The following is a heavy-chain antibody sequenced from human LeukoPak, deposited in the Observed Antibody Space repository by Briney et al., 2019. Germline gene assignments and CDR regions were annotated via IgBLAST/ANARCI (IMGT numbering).Heavy chain of an antibody. CDR1: GGSFSGYY. V-gene: IGHV4-34*01. CDR2: INHSGST. J-gene: IGHJ4*02. Sequence: SETLSLTCAVYGGSFSGYYWSWIRQPPGKGLEWIGEINHSGSTNYNPSLKSRVTISVDTSKNQFSLKLSSVTAADTAVYYCARVPYSRDDYWGQGTLVTVSS. D-gene: IGHD6-13*01. CDR3: ARVPYSRDDY.